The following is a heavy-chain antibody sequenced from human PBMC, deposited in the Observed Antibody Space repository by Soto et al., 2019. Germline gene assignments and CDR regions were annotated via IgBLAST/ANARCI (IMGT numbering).Heavy chain of an antibody. J-gene: IGHJ3*01. CDR1: GFTFENHP. V-gene: IGHV3-23*01. CDR3: AKVLRREYSDSLTDAFDF. CDR2: ISGSGNSK. Sequence: PGGTLRLSCEASGFTFENHPLTWVRQAPGKGLKWVSSISGSGNSKYYAESVKGRLSTTRDNSGQTLHLKMTSLTVDDTAIYFCAKVLRREYSDSLTDAFDFWGQGAMVTVSS. D-gene: IGHD4-17*01.